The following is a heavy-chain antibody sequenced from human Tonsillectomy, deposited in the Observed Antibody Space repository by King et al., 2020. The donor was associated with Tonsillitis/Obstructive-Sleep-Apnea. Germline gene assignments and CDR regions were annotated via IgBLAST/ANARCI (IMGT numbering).Heavy chain of an antibody. J-gene: IGHJ6*03. CDR2: ISWDSNNI. Sequence: QLVQSGGGLVQPGRSLRLSCAASGFTFDDYAVHWVRQAPGKGLEWVSGISWDSNNIGYADSVKGRFTISRDNAKNSLYLQMNSLRAEDTALSYCAKAPGPSEVVSVVNRAQCLYYYMDVWGKGTTVTVSS. CDR3: AKAPGPSEVVSVVNRAQCLYYYMDV. V-gene: IGHV3-9*01. D-gene: IGHD2-2*01. CDR1: GFTFDDYA.